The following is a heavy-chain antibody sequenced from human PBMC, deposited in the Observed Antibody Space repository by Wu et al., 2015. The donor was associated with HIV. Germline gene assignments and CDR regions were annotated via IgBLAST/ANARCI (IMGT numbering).Heavy chain of an antibody. J-gene: IGHJ4*02. CDR1: GYTFTSYY. D-gene: IGHD3-10*01. CDR3: ARRSGGMGVIRELFDY. CDR2: INPSGGST. V-gene: IGHV1-46*01. Sequence: QVQLVQSGAEVKKPGASVKVSCKASGYTFTSYYMHWVRQAPGQGLEWMGIINPSGGSTSYAQKFQGRVTMTRDTSTSTVYMELSSLRSEDTAVYYCARRSGGMGVIRELFDYWGQGTLVTVSS.